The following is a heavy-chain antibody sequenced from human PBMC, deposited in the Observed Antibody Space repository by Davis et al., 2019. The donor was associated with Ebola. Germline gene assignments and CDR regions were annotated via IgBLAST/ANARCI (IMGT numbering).Heavy chain of an antibody. D-gene: IGHD1-1*01. V-gene: IGHV6-1*01. CDR2: TYYRSKWYN. Sequence: PSETLSLTCAISGDSVSSNSAAWNWIRQSPSRGLEWLGRTYYRSKWYNDYAVSVKSRITINPDTSKNQFSLKLSSVTAADTAVYYCASFLPRGHTTMDVWGKGTTVTVSS. CDR3: ASFLPRGHTTMDV. J-gene: IGHJ6*03. CDR1: GDSVSSNSAA.